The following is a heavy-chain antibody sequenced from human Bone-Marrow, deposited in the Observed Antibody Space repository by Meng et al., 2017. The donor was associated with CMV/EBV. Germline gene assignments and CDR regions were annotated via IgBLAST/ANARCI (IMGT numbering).Heavy chain of an antibody. CDR1: RFTFSSYA. CDR2: MSYNGKKE. CDR3: VRGVYYNDNSPPILRASDF. J-gene: IGHJ3*01. D-gene: IGHD3-22*01. Sequence: GGSLRLSCAASRFTFSSYAMHWVRQAPGKGLEWLAVMSYNGKKEYYADSVKGRFLISRVNSNNMVYLQMNSLRVKDTTLYYCVRGVYYNDNSPPILRASDFWGQGSMVTVSS. V-gene: IGHV3-30*04.